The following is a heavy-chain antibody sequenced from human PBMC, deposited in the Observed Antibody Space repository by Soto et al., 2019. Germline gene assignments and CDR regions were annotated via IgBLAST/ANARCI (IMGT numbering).Heavy chain of an antibody. CDR2: ISSSGSTI. CDR1: GFTFSDYY. D-gene: IGHD3-22*01. Sequence: QGQLVESGGGLVKPGGSLRLSCAASGFTFSDYYMSWIRQAPGKGLEWVSYISSSGSTIYYADSVKGRFTISRDNAKNSLYLQMNSLRAEDTAVYYCARLDGNSYDSSGYYYYYYGMDVWGQGTTVTVSS. CDR3: ARLDGNSYDSSGYYYYYYGMDV. V-gene: IGHV3-11*01. J-gene: IGHJ6*02.